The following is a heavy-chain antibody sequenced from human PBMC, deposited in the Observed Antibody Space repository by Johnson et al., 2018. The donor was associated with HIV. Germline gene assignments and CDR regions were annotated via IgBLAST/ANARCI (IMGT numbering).Heavy chain of an antibody. CDR1: GFTFSSYA. CDR2: VSYDGTNK. Sequence: VQLVESGGGVVQPGRSLRLSCAASGFTFSSYAMHWVRQAPGKGLEWVAVVSYDGTNKYYADSVKGRFTISRDNSKNTLYLEMNSLRAEDTAVYYCARDRGLWFGEFGAFDIWGQGTMVTVSS. D-gene: IGHD3-10*01. V-gene: IGHV3-30*04. CDR3: ARDRGLWFGEFGAFDI. J-gene: IGHJ3*02.